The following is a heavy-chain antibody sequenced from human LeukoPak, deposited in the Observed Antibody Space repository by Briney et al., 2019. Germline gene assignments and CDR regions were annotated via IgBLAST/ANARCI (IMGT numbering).Heavy chain of an antibody. V-gene: IGHV1-69*04. Sequence: SGKVSCKASGGTFSSYAISWVRQAPGQGLEWMGRIIPILGIANYAQKFQGRVTITADKSTSTAYMELRSLTFEDTAVYYCARVRLRNGYNWFDPWGQGTLVTVSS. CDR3: ARVRLRNGYNWFDP. CDR1: GGTFSSYA. D-gene: IGHD3-3*01. CDR2: IIPILGIA. J-gene: IGHJ5*02.